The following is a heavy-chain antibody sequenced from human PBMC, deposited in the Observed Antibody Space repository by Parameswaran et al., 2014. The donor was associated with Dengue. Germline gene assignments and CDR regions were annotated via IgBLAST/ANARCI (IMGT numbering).Heavy chain of an antibody. CDR3: ATAPLYGSGYYYYYYMDV. V-gene: IGHV1-24*01. Sequence: WVRQAPGQGLEWMGGFDPEDGETIYAQKLQGRVTMTEDTSTDTAYMELSSLRSEDTAVYYCATAPLYGSGYYYYYYMDVWGKGTTVTVSS. D-gene: IGHD4-17*01. CDR2: FDPEDGET. J-gene: IGHJ6*03.